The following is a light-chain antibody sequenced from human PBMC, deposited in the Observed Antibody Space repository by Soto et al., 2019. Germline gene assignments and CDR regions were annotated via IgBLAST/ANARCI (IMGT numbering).Light chain of an antibody. J-gene: IGKJ4*01. CDR3: QQYDAYPLT. CDR2: GAS. V-gene: IGKV1-16*01. Sequence: IQMTQSPSSLSASVGGGLTITCRASQGIRRYLAWFQQKPGKAPKSLIYGASTLQRGVPSRFSGSGSGTEFTLAISNLQPEDFGTYNCQQYDAYPLTFGGGTKVEI. CDR1: QGIRRY.